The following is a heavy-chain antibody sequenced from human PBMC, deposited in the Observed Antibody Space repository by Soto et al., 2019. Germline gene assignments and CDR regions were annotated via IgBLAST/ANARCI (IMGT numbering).Heavy chain of an antibody. Sequence: AASVKVSCKASGYTFTSYGISWVRQAPGQGLEWMGWISAYNGNTNYAQKLQGRVTMTTDTSTSTAYMELRSLRSDDTAVYYCARVTDSVTYYDFWSGYYSDYYYYGAFDIWGQGTMVTVSS. CDR1: GYTFTSYG. J-gene: IGHJ3*02. D-gene: IGHD3-3*01. V-gene: IGHV1-18*01. CDR3: ARVTDSVTYYDFWSGYYSDYYYYGAFDI. CDR2: ISAYNGNT.